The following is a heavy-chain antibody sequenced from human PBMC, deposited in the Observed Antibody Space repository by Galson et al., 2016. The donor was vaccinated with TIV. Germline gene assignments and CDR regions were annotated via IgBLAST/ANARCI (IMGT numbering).Heavy chain of an antibody. CDR1: GFTFNNYA. J-gene: IGHJ3*02. CDR3: AKRRNYGGDALES. V-gene: IGHV3-23*01. Sequence: SLRLSCAASGFTFNNYAMHWVRQAPRKGLEWVSGISGSGGITYIAESVKGRFAISRDNSRDTLYLQLNSLRAEDTAVYYCAKRRNYGGDALESWGQGTMVTVSS. CDR2: ISGSGGIT. D-gene: IGHD4-23*01.